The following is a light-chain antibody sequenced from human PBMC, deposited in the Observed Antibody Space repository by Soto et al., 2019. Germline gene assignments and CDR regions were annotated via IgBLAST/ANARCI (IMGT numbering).Light chain of an antibody. CDR1: QSISTY. V-gene: IGKV1-39*01. Sequence: DIQMTQSPSSLSASVGDRVTITCRASQSISTYLNWYQQKPGKAPNLLISAASSLQSGVPSRFSGSGSGTDFTLTISCLQPEDFATYYCQQSYSTPLAFGQGTRLEIK. J-gene: IGKJ5*01. CDR2: AAS. CDR3: QQSYSTPLA.